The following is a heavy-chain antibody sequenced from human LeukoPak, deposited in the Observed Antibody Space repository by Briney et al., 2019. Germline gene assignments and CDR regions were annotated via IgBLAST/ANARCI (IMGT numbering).Heavy chain of an antibody. J-gene: IGHJ6*04. Sequence: TSETLSLTCAVYGGPFSGYYWSWIRQPPGKGLEWIGEINHSGSTNYNPSLKSRVTISVDTSKNQFSLKLSSVTAADTAVYYCARGYSSSWYYYGMDVWGKGTTVTVSS. CDR2: INHSGST. CDR3: ARGYSSSWYYYGMDV. CDR1: GGPFSGYY. V-gene: IGHV4-34*01. D-gene: IGHD6-13*01.